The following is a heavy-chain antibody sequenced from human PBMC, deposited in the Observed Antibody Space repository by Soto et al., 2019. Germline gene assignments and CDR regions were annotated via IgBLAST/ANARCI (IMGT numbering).Heavy chain of an antibody. Sequence: QVQLVESGKTLVKPGGSLRLSCAASGFTFSDYYMSWIRQAPGKGLERVSNISSSSSYTNYADSVKGRFTISRDNAKNSLYLQLNSLTAEDTAVCYCARRKRSSDWVTGPFAYWGQGTLGTVS. CDR3: ARRKRSSDWVTGPFAY. J-gene: IGHJ4*02. CDR1: GFTFSDYY. D-gene: IGHD6-19*01. V-gene: IGHV3-11*05. CDR2: ISSSSSYT.